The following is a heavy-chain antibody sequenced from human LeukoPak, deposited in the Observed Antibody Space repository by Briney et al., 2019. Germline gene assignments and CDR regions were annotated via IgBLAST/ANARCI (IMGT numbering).Heavy chain of an antibody. CDR2: IYSGGST. CDR1: GFTVSSNY. V-gene: IGHV3-66*01. CDR3: AREFIGSWYWDS. J-gene: IGHJ4*02. D-gene: IGHD6-13*01. Sequence: GGSLRLSCAASGFTVSSNYMSWVRQAPGKGLEWVSVIYSGGSTYYADSVKGRFTISRDNSKNTLYLQMNSLRAEDTAVYLCAREFIGSWYWDSWGQGTLVTVSS.